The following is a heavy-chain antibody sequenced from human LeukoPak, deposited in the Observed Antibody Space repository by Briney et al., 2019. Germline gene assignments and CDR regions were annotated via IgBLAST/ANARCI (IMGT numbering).Heavy chain of an antibody. CDR2: IYSGGST. D-gene: IGHD6-13*01. V-gene: IGHV3-53*01. CDR1: GFTVSSNY. CDR3: ARDGQLVYFNGPDY. Sequence: GGSLRLSCAASGFTVSSNYMSWVRQAPGKGLEWVSVIYSGGSTYYADSVRGRFTISRDNSKNTLYLQMNSLGAEDTAVYYCARDGQLVYFNGPDYWGQGTLVTVSS. J-gene: IGHJ4*02.